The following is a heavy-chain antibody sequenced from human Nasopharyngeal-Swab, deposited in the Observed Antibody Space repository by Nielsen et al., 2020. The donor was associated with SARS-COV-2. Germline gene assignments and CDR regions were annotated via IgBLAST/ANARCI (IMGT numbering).Heavy chain of an antibody. Sequence: SLKISCAASGFTFDDYAMHWVRQAPGKGLEWVSGISWNSGSIGYADSVKGRFTISRDNSKNTLYLQMNSLRAEDTAVYYCAKDQDPYCSSTSCWDYFDYWGQGTLVTVSS. CDR3: AKDQDPYCSSTSCWDYFDY. D-gene: IGHD2-2*01. CDR1: GFTFDDYA. CDR2: ISWNSGSI. J-gene: IGHJ4*02. V-gene: IGHV3-9*01.